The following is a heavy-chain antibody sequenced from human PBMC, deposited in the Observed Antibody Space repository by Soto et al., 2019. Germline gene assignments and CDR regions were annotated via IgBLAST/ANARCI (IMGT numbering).Heavy chain of an antibody. CDR1: GFTFSSSA. Sequence: LRLSCTSSGFTFSSSAMHWVRPASGKGLEWVARVRSKADSYVTTYAASVTARFTISRADSKNTAYLQMNSLKIEVTAGPYCTRSPGYDFWSGPDYWGQGTLVTVSS. V-gene: IGHV3-73*01. CDR3: TRSPGYDFWSGPDY. D-gene: IGHD3-3*01. CDR2: VRSKADSYVT. J-gene: IGHJ4*02.